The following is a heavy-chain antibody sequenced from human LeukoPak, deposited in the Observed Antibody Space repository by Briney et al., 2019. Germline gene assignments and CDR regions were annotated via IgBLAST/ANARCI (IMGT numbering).Heavy chain of an antibody. J-gene: IGHJ5*02. D-gene: IGHD3-9*01. Sequence: GGSLRLSCEASGFTFSSYWMSWVRQAPGKGLEWVANIKTDGSEKYYVDSVKGRFTISRDNAKNSLYLQMNSLRAEDTAVYYCARGYTGYFPWGQGTLVIVSP. V-gene: IGHV3-7*03. CDR3: ARGYTGYFP. CDR1: GFTFSSYW. CDR2: IKTDGSEK.